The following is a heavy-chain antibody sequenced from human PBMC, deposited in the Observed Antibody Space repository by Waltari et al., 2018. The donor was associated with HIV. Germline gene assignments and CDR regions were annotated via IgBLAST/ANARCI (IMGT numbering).Heavy chain of an antibody. D-gene: IGHD2-21*01. V-gene: IGHV1-18*01. CDR3: ARGNSMLRMAELDY. J-gene: IGHJ4*02. CDR2: MSAYKRIA. Sequence: QVNLVQSGAEVKKPGASVKVSCEASGYSFRNYAINWVRQAPGQGLEWVGWMSAYKRIANYAEKVQGRVTITTDTSTNTAYMEIRGLRSDDTAVYFCARGNSMLRMAELDYWGQGTLVTVSS. CDR1: GYSFRNYA.